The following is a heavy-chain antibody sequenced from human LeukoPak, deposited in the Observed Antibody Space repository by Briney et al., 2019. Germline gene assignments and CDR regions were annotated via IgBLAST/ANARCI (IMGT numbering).Heavy chain of an antibody. V-gene: IGHV1-2*02. Sequence: ASVKVSCKASGYTFTGYYMHWVRQAPGQGLEWMGWINPNSGGTNYAQKFQGRVTMTRDTSISTAYMELSRLRSDDTAVYYCASGVGVDPDMVRGVKMKSFYNWFDPWGQGTLVTVSS. D-gene: IGHD3-10*01. CDR2: INPNSGGT. J-gene: IGHJ5*02. CDR3: ASGVGVDPDMVRGVKMKSFYNWFDP. CDR1: GYTFTGYY.